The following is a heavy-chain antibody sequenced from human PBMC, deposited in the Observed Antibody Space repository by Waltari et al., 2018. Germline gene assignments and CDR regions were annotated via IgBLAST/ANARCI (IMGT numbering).Heavy chain of an antibody. V-gene: IGHV3-7*01. D-gene: IGHD1-1*01. Sequence: EVQLVESGGGLVQPGGSLRLSCAASGFTFSLFWMSWVRQAPGKGLEWLANIHHHGSEKYYVDSVKGRFTISRDNAKNSLYLEMNSLRAEDTAVYYCARYDSGQGFYNYWGQGTLVTVSS. CDR3: ARYDSGQGFYNY. J-gene: IGHJ4*02. CDR1: GFTFSLFW. CDR2: IHHHGSEK.